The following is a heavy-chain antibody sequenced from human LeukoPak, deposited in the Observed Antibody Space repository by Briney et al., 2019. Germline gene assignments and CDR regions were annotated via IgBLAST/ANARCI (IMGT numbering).Heavy chain of an antibody. CDR1: GFTFDRYA. D-gene: IGHD1-26*01. J-gene: IGHJ4*02. V-gene: IGHV3-30*04. CDR2: ISNDADNN. Sequence: PGGSLRLSCAASGFTFDRYAMHWVRQAPGKGLEWVAVISNDADNNWYVDSVKGRFTISRDNSKNTLYLQMNSLRAEDTSVYYCARSPGILGTNYFDYWGQGTLVTVSS. CDR3: ARSPGILGTNYFDY.